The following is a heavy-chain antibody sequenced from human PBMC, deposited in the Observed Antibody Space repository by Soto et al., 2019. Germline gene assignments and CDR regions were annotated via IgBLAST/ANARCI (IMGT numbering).Heavy chain of an antibody. CDR3: ARGPVPAAGSSFDY. Sequence: SETLSLTCAVYGGSFSGYYWSWIRQPPGKGLEWIGEINHSGSTNYNPSLKSRVTISVDTSENQFSLKLSSVTAADTAVYYCARGPVPAAGSSFDYWGQGTLVTVSS. J-gene: IGHJ4*02. CDR1: GGSFSGYY. CDR2: INHSGST. D-gene: IGHD2-2*01. V-gene: IGHV4-34*01.